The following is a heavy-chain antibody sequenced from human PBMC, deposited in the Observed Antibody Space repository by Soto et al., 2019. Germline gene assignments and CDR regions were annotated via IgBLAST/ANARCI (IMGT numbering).Heavy chain of an antibody. CDR3: ARDIVDTAMVSDWFDP. Sequence: ETLSLPCTVSGGSISSERYYWSWIRQAPGKGLEWVANIKQDGSEKYYVDSVKGRFTISRDNAKNSLYLQMNSLRAEDTAVYYCARDIVDTAMVSDWFDPWGQGTLVTVSS. J-gene: IGHJ5*02. V-gene: IGHV3-7*03. CDR2: IKQDGSEK. D-gene: IGHD5-18*01. CDR1: GGSISSERYY.